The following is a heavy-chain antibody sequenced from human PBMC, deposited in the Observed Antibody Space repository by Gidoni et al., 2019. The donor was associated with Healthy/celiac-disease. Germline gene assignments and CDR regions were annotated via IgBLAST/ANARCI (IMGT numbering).Heavy chain of an antibody. CDR1: GFTFSGSA. CDR2: IRSKANSYAT. Sequence: EVQLVESGGGLVQPGGSLNLSCASSGFTFSGSAMHWVRQASGKGLEWVGRIRSKANSYATAYAASVKGRFTISRDDSKNTAYLQMNSLKTEDTAVYYCTRPTDLSGSYRWGQGTLVTVSS. V-gene: IGHV3-73*01. J-gene: IGHJ5*02. CDR3: TRPTDLSGSYR. D-gene: IGHD1-26*01.